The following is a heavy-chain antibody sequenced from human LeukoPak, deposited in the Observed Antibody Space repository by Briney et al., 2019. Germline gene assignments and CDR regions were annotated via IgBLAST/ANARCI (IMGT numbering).Heavy chain of an antibody. V-gene: IGHV1-2*02. Sequence: ASVKVSCKASEYTFTGYYMHWVRQAPGQGLEWMGWINPNSGGTNYAQKFQGRVTMTRDTSISTAYMELSRLRSDDTAVYYCASLYYNDSSGSIFDYWGQGTLVTVSS. CDR2: INPNSGGT. CDR1: EYTFTGYY. J-gene: IGHJ4*02. CDR3: ASLYYNDSSGSIFDY. D-gene: IGHD3-22*01.